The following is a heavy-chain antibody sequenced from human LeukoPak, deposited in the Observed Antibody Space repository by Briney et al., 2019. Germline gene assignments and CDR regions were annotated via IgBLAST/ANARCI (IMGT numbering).Heavy chain of an antibody. Sequence: GMSLTLSCAASGFTFSNYGMHWVRQAPGKGLEGVVAIWYDGNNKYYAESVKGRFTISRDNSKNTLYLQMISLRAEDTDVYYCAAEQREGGYWGQGTLVTVSS. D-gene: IGHD6-25*01. CDR2: IWYDGNNK. V-gene: IGHV3-33*01. CDR1: GFTFSNYG. CDR3: AAEQREGGY. J-gene: IGHJ4*02.